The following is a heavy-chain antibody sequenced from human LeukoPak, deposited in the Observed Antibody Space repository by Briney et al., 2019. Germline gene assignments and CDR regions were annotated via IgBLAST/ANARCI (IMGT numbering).Heavy chain of an antibody. V-gene: IGHV4-34*01. J-gene: IGHJ6*02. D-gene: IGHD3-3*01. CDR3: ARRHYDFWSGFSGSYGMDV. CDR2: INHSGST. Sequence: SETLSLTCAVYGGSFSGYYWSWIRQPPGKGLEGIGEINHSGSTNYNPSLKRRVTISVDTSKNQCSLKLSSVTAADTAVYYCARRHYDFWSGFSGSYGMDVWGQGTTVTVSS. CDR1: GGSFSGYY.